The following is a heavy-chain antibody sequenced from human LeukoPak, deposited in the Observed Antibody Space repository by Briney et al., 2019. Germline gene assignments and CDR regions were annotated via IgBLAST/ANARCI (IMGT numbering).Heavy chain of an antibody. V-gene: IGHV1-69*04. Sequence: GASVTVSFKASGGTFSSYAISWVRQAPGQGLEWMGRIIPILGIANYAQKFQGRVTITADKSTSTAYMQLSSLRSEYTAVYYCARSSGIAATGTIDYWGQGTLVTVSS. J-gene: IGHJ4*02. D-gene: IGHD6-13*01. CDR1: GGTFSSYA. CDR2: IIPILGIA. CDR3: ARSSGIAATGTIDY.